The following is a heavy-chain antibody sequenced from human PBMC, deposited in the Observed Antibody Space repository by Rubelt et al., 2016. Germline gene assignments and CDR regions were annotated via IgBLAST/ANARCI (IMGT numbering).Heavy chain of an antibody. V-gene: IGHV4-59*08. D-gene: IGHD1-26*01. CDR3: ARGGTDFDY. Sequence: QVQLQESGPGLVKPSETLSLTCTVSGGSITSYYWNWIRQPPGKGLEWIGYIYYSGSTNYNPSLKSRITMSVDTSKNQFSLKLSSVTAADTAMYYCARGGTDFDYWGQGTLVTVSS. CDR1: GGSITSYY. J-gene: IGHJ4*02. CDR2: IYYSGST.